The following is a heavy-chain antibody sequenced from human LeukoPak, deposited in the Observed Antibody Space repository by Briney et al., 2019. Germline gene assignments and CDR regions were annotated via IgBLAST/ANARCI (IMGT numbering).Heavy chain of an antibody. CDR3: ARSTYCSGGSCSHNWFDP. V-gene: IGHV4-39*07. Sequence: SETLSLTCTVSGGSISSSSYYWGWIRQPPGKGLEWIGSIYFSGSTYYNPSLKSRVTISVDTSKNQFSLKLSSVTAADTAVYYCARSTYCSGGSCSHNWFDPWGQGTLVTVSS. CDR1: GGSISSSSYY. J-gene: IGHJ5*02. CDR2: IYFSGST. D-gene: IGHD2-15*01.